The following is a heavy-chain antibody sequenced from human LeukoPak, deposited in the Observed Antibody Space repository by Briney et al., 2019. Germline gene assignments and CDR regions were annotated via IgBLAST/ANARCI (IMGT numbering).Heavy chain of an antibody. V-gene: IGHV1-18*01. CDR2: ISAYDGNT. Sequence: ASVKVSCKASGYTFTSYGISWVRQAPGQGLEWMGWISAYDGNTNYAQKLQGRVTMTTDTSTSTAYMELRSLRSDDTAVYCCARRSMVRGGVDYWGQGTLVTVSS. J-gene: IGHJ4*02. CDR1: GYTFTSYG. CDR3: ARRSMVRGGVDY. D-gene: IGHD3-10*01.